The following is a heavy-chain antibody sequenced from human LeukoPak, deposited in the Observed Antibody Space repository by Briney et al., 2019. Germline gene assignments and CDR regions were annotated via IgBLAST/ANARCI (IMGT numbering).Heavy chain of an antibody. Sequence: PGGSLRLSCAASGFTFSSYGMSWVRQAPGKGLEWVSAITGSGGNTYYTDSVKGRFTISRDNSNNTLYLQMSRLRVEDTAVYYCAKDPPTVMANAFHIWGQGTMVAVS. V-gene: IGHV3-23*01. J-gene: IGHJ3*02. CDR1: GFTFSSYG. CDR3: AKDPPTVMANAFHI. D-gene: IGHD5-18*01. CDR2: ITGSGGNT.